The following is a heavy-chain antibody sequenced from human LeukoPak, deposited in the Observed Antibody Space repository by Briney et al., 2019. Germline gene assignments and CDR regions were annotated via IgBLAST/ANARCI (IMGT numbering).Heavy chain of an antibody. D-gene: IGHD3-10*01. V-gene: IGHV4-30-4*07. CDR2: FYYSGST. CDR3: ARDDSHYYGSGRSYNWFDP. J-gene: IGHJ5*02. CDR1: GGSISRGGYS. Sequence: SQTLSLTCAVSGGSISRGGYSWSWIRQPPGKGLEWIGYFYYSGSTYYNPSLKSRVTISVDTSKNQLSLKLSSVTAADTAVYYCARDDSHYYGSGRSYNWFDPWGQGTLVTVSS.